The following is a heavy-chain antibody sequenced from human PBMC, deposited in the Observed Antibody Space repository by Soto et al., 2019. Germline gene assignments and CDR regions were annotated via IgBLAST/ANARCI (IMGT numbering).Heavy chain of an antibody. J-gene: IGHJ6*02. CDR3: TRHFYYSMDV. CDR2: VHHSVGN. Sequence: QVQLQESGPGLVKPSETLSLTCTVSGASVANDNWWSWVRQSPGKGLEWIGEVHHSVGNNISPSLTSRVTISVDKSTNQFSLKLHSVTAADSAVYFCTRHFYYSMDVWGQGTTVTVS. V-gene: IGHV4-4*02. CDR1: GASVANDNW.